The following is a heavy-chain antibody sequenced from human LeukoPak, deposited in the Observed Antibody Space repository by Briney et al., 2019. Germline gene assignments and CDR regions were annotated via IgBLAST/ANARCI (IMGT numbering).Heavy chain of an antibody. V-gene: IGHV1-18*01. CDR3: ARDVPAYCGGDCYPTNFDY. J-gene: IGHJ4*02. D-gene: IGHD2-21*02. Sequence: ASVKVSCKASGYTFTSYGISWVRQAPGQGLEWMGWISAYNGNTNYAQKLQGRVTMTTDTSTSTAYMELRSLRSEDTAVYYCARDVPAYCGGDCYPTNFDYWGQGTLVTVSS. CDR1: GYTFTSYG. CDR2: ISAYNGNT.